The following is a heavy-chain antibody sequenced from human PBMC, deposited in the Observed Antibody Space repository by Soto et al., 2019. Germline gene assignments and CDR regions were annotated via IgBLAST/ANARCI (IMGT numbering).Heavy chain of an antibody. D-gene: IGHD3-16*01. Sequence: PGESLKISCKASGYIFIDYWIGWVRQMPGKGLEWMGIVYPRDSDTRYSPSFQGQVTISADRSTGTAFLQWRSLKASDTALYYCAKTPGVITVITSFDHWGQGTLVTVSS. CDR1: GYIFIDYW. CDR3: AKTPGVITVITSFDH. J-gene: IGHJ4*02. V-gene: IGHV5-51*01. CDR2: VYPRDSDT.